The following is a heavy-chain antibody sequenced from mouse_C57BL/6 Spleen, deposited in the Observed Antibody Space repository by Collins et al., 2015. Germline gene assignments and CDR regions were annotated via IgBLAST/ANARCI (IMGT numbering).Heavy chain of an antibody. CDR2: INPSNGGT. CDR1: GYTFTSYW. V-gene: IGHV1-53*01. J-gene: IGHJ2*01. CDR3: ARFPLYRRYFDY. D-gene: IGHD2-1*01. Sequence: QVQLQQPGTELVRPGASVKLSCKASGYTFTSYWMHWVKQRPGQGLEWIGNINPSNGGTNYNEKFKSKATLTVDKSSSTAYMQLSSLTSEDSAVYYCARFPLYRRYFDYWGQGTTLTVSS.